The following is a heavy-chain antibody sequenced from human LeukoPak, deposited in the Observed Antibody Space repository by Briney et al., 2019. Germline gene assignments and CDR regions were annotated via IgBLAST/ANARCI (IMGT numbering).Heavy chain of an antibody. J-gene: IGHJ3*02. CDR2: FDPEDGET. CDR1: GYTLTELS. Sequence: ASVKVSCKVSGYTLTELSMHWVRQAPGKGLEWMGGFDPEDGETIYAQKLQGRVTMTEDTSTDTAYMELSGLRSEDTAVYYCATDKGYYDSSGYFGLYAFDIWGQGTMVTVSS. CDR3: ATDKGYYDSSGYFGLYAFDI. V-gene: IGHV1-24*01. D-gene: IGHD3-22*01.